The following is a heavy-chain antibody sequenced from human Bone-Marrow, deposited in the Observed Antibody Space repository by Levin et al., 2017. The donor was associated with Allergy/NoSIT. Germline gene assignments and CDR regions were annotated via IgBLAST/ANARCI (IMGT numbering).Heavy chain of an antibody. D-gene: IGHD3-22*01. Sequence: PGESLKISCAASGFSFSDYWMHWVRQVPGKGLQWVSRIDGHGANTAYADSVKGRFTISRDNAKNTLYLQINSLRAEDTALYYCAREVATSSTYYNRGWFDPWGQGTLVTVSS. V-gene: IGHV3-74*01. CDR2: IDGHGANT. J-gene: IGHJ5*02. CDR1: GFSFSDYW. CDR3: AREVATSSTYYNRGWFDP.